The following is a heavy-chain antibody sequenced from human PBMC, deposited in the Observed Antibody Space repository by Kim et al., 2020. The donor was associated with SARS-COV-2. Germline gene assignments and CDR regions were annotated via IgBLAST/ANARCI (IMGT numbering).Heavy chain of an antibody. D-gene: IGHD6-19*01. V-gene: IGHV3-30*18. J-gene: IGHJ6*02. CDR2: ISYDGSNK. Sequence: GGSLRLSCAASGFTFSSYGMHWVRQAPGKGLEWVAVISYDGSNKYYADSVKGRFTISRDNSKNTLYLQMNSLRAEDTAVYYCAKDQLENDPGIAVAVTSDYYYYGMDVWGQGTTVTVSS. CDR1: GFTFSSYG. CDR3: AKDQLENDPGIAVAVTSDYYYYGMDV.